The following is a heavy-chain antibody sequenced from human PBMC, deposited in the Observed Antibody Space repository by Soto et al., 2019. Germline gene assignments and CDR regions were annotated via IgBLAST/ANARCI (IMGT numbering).Heavy chain of an antibody. CDR1: GGXFTNYY. D-gene: IGHD3-10*01. CDR2: IYNTGST. CDR3: ASRNYYGSGSYHYYFDY. Sequence: PSETLSLTCTVSGGXFTNYYWSWIRQPPGRGLEWIGYIYNTGSTNYNPSLKSRVTISVDTSKNQFSLKLSSVTAADTAVYYCASRNYYGSGSYHYYFDYWGQGTLVTLSS. V-gene: IGHV4-59*08. J-gene: IGHJ4*02.